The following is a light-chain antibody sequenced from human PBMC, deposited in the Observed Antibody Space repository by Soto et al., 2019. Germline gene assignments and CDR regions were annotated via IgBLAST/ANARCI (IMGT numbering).Light chain of an antibody. J-gene: IGLJ1*01. Sequence: QSVLSQPASMSGSPGQSITIPCTGASSDIGLYNYVSWYQHHPGKAPKLLISEVNIRPSGLSDRFSASKAGNTASLTISGLQPEDEAFYYCSCLSNTSPPIVFGPRTKGTV. CDR1: SSDIGLYNY. V-gene: IGLV2-14*01. CDR2: EVN. CDR3: SCLSNTSPPIV.